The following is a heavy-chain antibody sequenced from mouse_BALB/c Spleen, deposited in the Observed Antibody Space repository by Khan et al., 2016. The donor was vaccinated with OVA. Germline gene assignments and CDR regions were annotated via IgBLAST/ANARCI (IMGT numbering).Heavy chain of an antibody. J-gene: IGHJ4*01. CDR1: GYTFTNYG. V-gene: IGHV9-3-1*01. Sequence: QIQLVQPGPELKKPGETVKISCKASGYTFTNYGMNWVKQTPGKGLKWMGWINTYTGEPTYVDDFKGRFAISLETSASTAFLQISNLKNEEPANYCCARPANFSYFMVYWGQGTSVTVSS. D-gene: IGHD6-1*01. CDR3: ARPANFSYFMVY. CDR2: INTYTGEP.